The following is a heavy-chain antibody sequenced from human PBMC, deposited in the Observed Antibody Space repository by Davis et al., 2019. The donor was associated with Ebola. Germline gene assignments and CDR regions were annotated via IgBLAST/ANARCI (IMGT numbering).Heavy chain of an antibody. D-gene: IGHD4-17*01. CDR1: GFTFSSYS. Sequence: GESLKISCAASGFTFSSYSMNWVRQAPGKGLEWVSAISGSGGSTYYADSVKGRFTISRDNSKNTLYLQMNSLRAEDTAVYYCAKDPDYGDYDLYYFDYWGQGTLVTVSS. J-gene: IGHJ4*02. CDR3: AKDPDYGDYDLYYFDY. CDR2: ISGSGGST. V-gene: IGHV3-23*01.